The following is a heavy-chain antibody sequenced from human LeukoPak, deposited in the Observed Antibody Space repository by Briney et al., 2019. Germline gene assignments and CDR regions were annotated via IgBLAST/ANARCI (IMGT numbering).Heavy chain of an antibody. J-gene: IGHJ4*02. D-gene: IGHD3-22*01. CDR3: AKSIRASKVVVITSAEEY. CDR2: ISGSGGST. CDR1: GFTFSSYA. Sequence: PGGSLRLSCAASGFTFSSYAMSWVRQAPGKGLEWVSAISGSGGSTYYADSVKGRFTISRDNSKNTLYLQMNSLRAEDTAAYYCAKSIRASKVVVITSAEEYWGQGTLVTVSS. V-gene: IGHV3-23*01.